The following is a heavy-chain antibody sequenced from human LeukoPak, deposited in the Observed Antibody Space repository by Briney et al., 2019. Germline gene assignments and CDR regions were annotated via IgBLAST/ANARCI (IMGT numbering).Heavy chain of an antibody. CDR3: ARGVEGIAVVTDY. Sequence: GGSLRLSCAASGFTFSSYTMNWVRQAPGKGLEWVSPISSSSTYIYYADSLKGRFTISRDNAKNSLFLQMNSLRAEDTAVYYCARGVEGIAVVTDYWGQGTLVTVSS. D-gene: IGHD3-22*01. CDR1: GFTFSSYT. V-gene: IGHV3-21*01. CDR2: ISSSSTYI. J-gene: IGHJ4*02.